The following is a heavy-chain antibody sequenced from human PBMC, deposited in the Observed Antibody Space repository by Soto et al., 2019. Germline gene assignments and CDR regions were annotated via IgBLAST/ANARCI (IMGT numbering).Heavy chain of an antibody. CDR3: ATGSRVGRYNWFDP. J-gene: IGHJ5*02. CDR1: GYTLTELS. CDR2: FDPEDGET. Sequence: GASVKVSCKVSGYTLTELSMHWVRQAPGKGLEWMGGFDPEDGETIYAQKFQGRVTMTEDTSTDTAYMELSSLRSEDTAVYYCATGSRVGRYNWFDPWGQGTLVTVSS. D-gene: IGHD3-10*01. V-gene: IGHV1-24*01.